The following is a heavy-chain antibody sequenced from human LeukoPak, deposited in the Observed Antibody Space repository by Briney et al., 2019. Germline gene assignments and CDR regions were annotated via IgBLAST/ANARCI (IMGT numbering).Heavy chain of an antibody. CDR1: GFTFSSYW. D-gene: IGHD3-22*01. J-gene: IGHJ4*02. CDR2: IQQHGSVK. V-gene: IGHV3-7*01. CDR3: ARGSRDNSGYRYYFDY. Sequence: GGSLGLSCAASGFTFSSYWMSWVRQAPGKGLEWVANIQQHGSVKYYVDSAKGRFTISRDNGENSMFLEMNSLRADDTAVYYCARGSRDNSGYRYYFDYWGQGTLVTVSS.